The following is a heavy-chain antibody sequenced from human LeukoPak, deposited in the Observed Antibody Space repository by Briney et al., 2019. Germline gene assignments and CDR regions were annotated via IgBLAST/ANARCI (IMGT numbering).Heavy chain of an antibody. J-gene: IGHJ6*02. D-gene: IGHD6-19*01. CDR2: IRGTTNNYAT. Sequence: GGSLKLSCAASGFTLSDPALHWVRQASGKGLEWVGLIRGTTNNYATSYAASVRGRFTISRDDSKDTAYLQMNSLRAEDTAVYYCAREKQYSSGWSLGRSYYYYGMDVWGQGTTVTVSS. CDR1: GFTLSDPA. V-gene: IGHV3-73*01. CDR3: AREKQYSSGWSLGRSYYYYGMDV.